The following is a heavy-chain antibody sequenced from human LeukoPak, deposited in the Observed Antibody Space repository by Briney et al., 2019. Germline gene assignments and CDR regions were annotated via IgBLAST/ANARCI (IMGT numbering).Heavy chain of an antibody. CDR2: ISWNSGSI. D-gene: IGHD6-19*01. CDR3: ARGYSSGLHFDY. J-gene: IGHJ4*02. V-gene: IGHV3-9*01. CDR1: GFIFNNYA. Sequence: GRSLILSCAGSGFIFNNYAMHWVRQPPGKGLEWVSGISWNSGSIDYADSVKGRFTISRDNAKNTLYLQMNSLRAEDTAVYYCARGYSSGLHFDYWGQGTLVTVSS.